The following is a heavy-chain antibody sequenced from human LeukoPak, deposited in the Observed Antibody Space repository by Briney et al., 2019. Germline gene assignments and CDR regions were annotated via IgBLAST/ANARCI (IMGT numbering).Heavy chain of an antibody. D-gene: IGHD2-15*01. Sequence: GASVKVSCKASGYTFTSYDINWVRQATGQGLEWMGWMNPNSGNTGYAQKFQGRVTMTRNTSISTAYMELSSLRSEDTAVYYCARGSYSPYYYYYGMDVWGQGTTVTVSS. J-gene: IGHJ6*02. V-gene: IGHV1-8*01. CDR3: ARGSYSPYYYYYGMDV. CDR2: MNPNSGNT. CDR1: GYTFTSYD.